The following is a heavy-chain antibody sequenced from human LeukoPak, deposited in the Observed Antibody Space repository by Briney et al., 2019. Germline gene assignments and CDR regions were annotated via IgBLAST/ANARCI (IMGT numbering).Heavy chain of an antibody. Sequence: YLRFSSAASTFTVNNNYMSRHPPAPGNELKGISVINSGGSTYYADYVKGGFTISRHNTKNTLYLQMNSLRAEDTTVYYCARGGSSLIGFDYWGQGTLVTVSS. D-gene: IGHD6-13*01. V-gene: IGHV3-53*04. CDR1: TFTVNNNY. CDR3: ARGGSSLIGFDY. J-gene: IGHJ4*02. CDR2: INSGGST.